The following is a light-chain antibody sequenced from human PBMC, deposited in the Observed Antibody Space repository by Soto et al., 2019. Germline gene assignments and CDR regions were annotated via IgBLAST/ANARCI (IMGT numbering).Light chain of an antibody. V-gene: IGKV1-27*01. CDR3: QKYNSAPRT. J-gene: IGKJ1*01. CDR1: QGVSNF. CDR2: AAS. Sequence: DIQMTQSPSSLSASVGDRVTITCRASQGVSNFLVWYQQKPGKVPKLLIYAASTLQSGVPTRFRGSGSGTDFTLTISSLQPEDVATYYCQKYNSAPRTFGQGTKVAIK.